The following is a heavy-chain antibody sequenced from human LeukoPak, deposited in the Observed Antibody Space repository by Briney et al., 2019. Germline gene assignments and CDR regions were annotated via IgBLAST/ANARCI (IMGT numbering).Heavy chain of an antibody. CDR2: ISSSSSYI. CDR1: GFTFSSYS. D-gene: IGHD2-21*01. J-gene: IGHJ4*02. CDR3: ARWGDHDYFDY. V-gene: IGHV3-21*01. Sequence: GGSLRLSCAASGFTFSSYSMNWVRQAPGKGLECGSSISSSSSYIYYADSVKGRFTLSRDNAKNSLYLQMNSLRAEDTAVYYCARWGDHDYFDYWGQGTLVTVSS.